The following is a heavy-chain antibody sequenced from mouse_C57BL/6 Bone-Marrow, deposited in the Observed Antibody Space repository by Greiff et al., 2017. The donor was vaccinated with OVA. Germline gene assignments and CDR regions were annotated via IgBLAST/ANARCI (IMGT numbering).Heavy chain of an antibody. J-gene: IGHJ2*01. Sequence: VQLQQPGAELVRPGTSVKLSCKASGYTFTSYWMHWVKQRPGQGLEWIGVIDPSDSYTNYNQKFKGKATLTVDTSSSTAYMQLSSLTSEDSAVYYCAREEAQAYYFDYWGQGTTLTVSS. D-gene: IGHD3-2*02. CDR2: IDPSDSYT. CDR1: GYTFTSYW. V-gene: IGHV1-59*01. CDR3: AREEAQAYYFDY.